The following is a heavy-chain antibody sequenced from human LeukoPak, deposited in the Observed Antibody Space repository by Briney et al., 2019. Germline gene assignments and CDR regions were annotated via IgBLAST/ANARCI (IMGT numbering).Heavy chain of an antibody. CDR1: GGTFSSYA. V-gene: IGHV1-69*05. CDR3: ATEQWLARGYFDY. CDR2: IIPIFGTA. J-gene: IGHJ4*02. D-gene: IGHD6-19*01. Sequence: ASVKVSCKASGGTFSSYAISWVQQAPGQGLEWMGGIIPIFGTANYAQKFQGRVTIATDESTSTAYMELSSLRSEDTAVYYCATEQWLARGYFDYWGQGTLVTVSS.